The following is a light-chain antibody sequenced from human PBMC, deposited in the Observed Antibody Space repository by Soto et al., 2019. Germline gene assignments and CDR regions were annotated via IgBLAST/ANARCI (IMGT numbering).Light chain of an antibody. CDR1: QSVSSD. CDR3: QQYNSWPRGT. Sequence: EIVMTQSPATLSLSPGDIATLSCRASQSVSSDLAWYQQKPGQAPRLLIYGASTRATDIPGRFSGSGSGTEFTLTISSLQSEDFAVYYCQQYNSWPRGTFGQGTKVDIK. CDR2: GAS. V-gene: IGKV3-15*01. J-gene: IGKJ1*01.